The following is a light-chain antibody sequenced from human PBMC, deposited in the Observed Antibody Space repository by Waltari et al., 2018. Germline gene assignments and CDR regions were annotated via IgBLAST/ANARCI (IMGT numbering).Light chain of an antibody. CDR3: QQRSNWPLLT. Sequence: EIVLTQSPATLSLSPGDRATLSCRASQSVSSYLALYQPKPGQAPSLLIYDASNRAAGIPARFSGSGSATDFTLTISRLESEDFAVYCCQQRSNWPLLTFGGVTKVEIK. CDR1: QSVSSY. CDR2: DAS. J-gene: IGKJ4*02. V-gene: IGKV3-11*01.